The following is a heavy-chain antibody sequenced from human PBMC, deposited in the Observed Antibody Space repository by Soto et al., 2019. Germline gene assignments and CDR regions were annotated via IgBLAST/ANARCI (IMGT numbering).Heavy chain of an antibody. D-gene: IGHD7-27*01. Sequence: SETLSLTCAVHGGSFSDYYWSWIRQAPGKGLEWIGEINHSGKTNYNPSLKSRVNMSVDTSKNQFSLKVNSVTAADTAVYYCARGQTSNDWFDPWGQGNLVTVS. V-gene: IGHV4-34*01. CDR2: INHSGKT. CDR1: GGSFSDYY. CDR3: ARGQTSNDWFDP. J-gene: IGHJ5*02.